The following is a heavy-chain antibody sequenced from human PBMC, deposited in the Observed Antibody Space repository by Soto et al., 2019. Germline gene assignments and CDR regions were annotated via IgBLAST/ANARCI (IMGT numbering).Heavy chain of an antibody. CDR3: ARDQPCSSTSCYTVNAFDI. V-gene: IGHV4-30-4*01. CDR1: GGSISSGDYY. CDR2: LYYSGST. D-gene: IGHD2-2*02. J-gene: IGHJ3*02. Sequence: QVQLQESGPGLVKPSQTLSLTCTVSGGSISSGDYYWSWIRQPPGKGLEWIGYLYYSGSTYYNPSLKSRVTISVDTSKNQFSLKLSSVTAADTAVYYCARDQPCSSTSCYTVNAFDIWGQGTMVTVSS.